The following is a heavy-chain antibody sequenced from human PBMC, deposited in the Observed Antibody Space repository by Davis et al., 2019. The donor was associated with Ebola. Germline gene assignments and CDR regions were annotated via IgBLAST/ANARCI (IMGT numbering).Heavy chain of an antibody. V-gene: IGHV4-34*01. J-gene: IGHJ4*02. CDR2: IDHSGST. D-gene: IGHD6-19*01. Sequence: PSETLSLTCTVSGGSISSYYWSWIRQPPGKGLEWIGEIDHSGSTNYNPSLKSRVTISVDASKNQFSLKLSSVTAADTAVYYCAETVAGRDYWGQGTLVTVSS. CDR1: GGSISSYY. CDR3: AETVAGRDY.